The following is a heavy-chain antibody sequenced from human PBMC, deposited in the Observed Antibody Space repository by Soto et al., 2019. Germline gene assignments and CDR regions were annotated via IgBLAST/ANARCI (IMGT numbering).Heavy chain of an antibody. V-gene: IGHV4-59*01. J-gene: IGHJ6*03. D-gene: IGHD3-3*01. CDR2: IYYSGST. CDR1: GGSISSYY. CDR3: ARVADYTDYYYCYMDV. Sequence: QVQLQESGPGLVKPSETLSVTCTVSGGSISSYYWSWIRQPPGKGLEWIGYIYYSGSTNYNPSLKSRVTISVDTSKNQFSLKLSSVTAADTAVYYCARVADYTDYYYCYMDVWGKGTTVTVSS.